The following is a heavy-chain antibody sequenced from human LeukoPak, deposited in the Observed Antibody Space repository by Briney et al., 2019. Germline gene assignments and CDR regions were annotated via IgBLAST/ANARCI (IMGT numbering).Heavy chain of an antibody. J-gene: IGHJ4*02. D-gene: IGHD5-24*01. CDR2: IRTKGKSYAT. Sequence: PGGSLSLSCAASGFTLSGSAMQWVRQASGKGREWVGRIRTKGKSYATAYAAPVKAKFAIPREDSKNTAYLQMNSVKTEDTAVYYCTRTRDGYNEWSFDYWGQGTLVTVSS. V-gene: IGHV3-73*01. CDR3: TRTRDGYNEWSFDY. CDR1: GFTLSGSA.